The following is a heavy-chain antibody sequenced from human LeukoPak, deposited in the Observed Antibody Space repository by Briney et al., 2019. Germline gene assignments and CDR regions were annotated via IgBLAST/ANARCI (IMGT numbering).Heavy chain of an antibody. Sequence: PSETLSLTCAVYGGSFSGDYWSWIRQPPGKGLEWIGEINHSGSTNYNPSLKSRVTISVDTSKNQFSLELSSVTAADTAVYYCARGIAARPRPGRWYWFDPWGQGTLVTVSS. J-gene: IGHJ5*02. CDR2: INHSGST. CDR3: ARGIAARPRPGRWYWFDP. V-gene: IGHV4-34*01. D-gene: IGHD6-6*01. CDR1: GGSFSGDY.